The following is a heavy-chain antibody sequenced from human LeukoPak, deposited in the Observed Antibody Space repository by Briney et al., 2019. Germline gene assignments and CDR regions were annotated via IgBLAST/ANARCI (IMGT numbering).Heavy chain of an antibody. J-gene: IGHJ4*02. CDR1: GYTFTSYY. V-gene: IGHV1-46*01. CDR3: ARDIVGATSDY. Sequence: GATVKVSCKASGYTFTSYYMHWVRQSPGQGHEWVGIINPSGGSTSYAQKFQGRVTMTRDMSTSTVYMELSSLRSEDTAVYYCARDIVGATSDYWGQGTLVTVSS. CDR2: INPSGGST. D-gene: IGHD1-26*01.